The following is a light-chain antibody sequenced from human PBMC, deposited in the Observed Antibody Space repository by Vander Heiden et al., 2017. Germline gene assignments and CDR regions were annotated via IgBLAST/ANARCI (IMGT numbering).Light chain of an antibody. Sequence: EIVLTQSPATLSLSPGERATLSCRASRSVSSYLAWYQQKPGQAPRLLIYDASNRATGIPARFSGSGSGTDFTLTISSLEPEDFAVYYCQQRSNWPFTWTFGQGTKVEIK. CDR1: RSVSSY. CDR3: QQRSNWPFTWT. CDR2: DAS. J-gene: IGKJ1*01. V-gene: IGKV3-11*01.